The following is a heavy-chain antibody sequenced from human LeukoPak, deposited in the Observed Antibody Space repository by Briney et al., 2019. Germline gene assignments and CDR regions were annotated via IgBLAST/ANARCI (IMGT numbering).Heavy chain of an antibody. J-gene: IGHJ6*02. D-gene: IGHD3-10*01. CDR1: KFTFSNYA. CDR2: ISSNGGST. CDR3: ARTSNYYGSGSYHNYGMDV. V-gene: IGHV3-64*01. Sequence: GGSLRLSCAASKFTFSNYAMHWVRQAPGKGLEYVSAISSNGGSTYYANSVKGRFTISRDNSKNTLYLQIGSLRAEDMAVYYCARTSNYYGSGSYHNYGMDVWGQGTTVTVSS.